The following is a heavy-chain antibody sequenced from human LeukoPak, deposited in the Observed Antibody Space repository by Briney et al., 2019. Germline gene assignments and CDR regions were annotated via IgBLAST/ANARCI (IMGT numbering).Heavy chain of an antibody. J-gene: IGHJ5*02. CDR2: IYYSGST. CDR3: ARQQYDFWSGAYGPHGVDP. V-gene: IGHV4-39*01. D-gene: IGHD3-3*01. Sequence: SETLSLTCTVSGGSISSSSYYWGWIGQPPGKGLEWIGSIYYSGSTYYNPSLKSRVTISVDTSKNQFSLKLSSVTAADTAVYYCARQQYDFWSGAYGPHGVDPWGQGTLVTVSP. CDR1: GGSISSSSYY.